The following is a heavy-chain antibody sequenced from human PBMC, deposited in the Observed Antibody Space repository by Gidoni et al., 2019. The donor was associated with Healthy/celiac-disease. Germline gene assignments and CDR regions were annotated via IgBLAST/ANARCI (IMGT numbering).Heavy chain of an antibody. J-gene: IGHJ5*02. CDR3: ARDRYYGDYVGWFDP. CDR1: GGSISSYY. V-gene: IGHV4-59*01. CDR2: IYYSGST. D-gene: IGHD4-17*01. Sequence: QVQLQESGPGLVKPPETLSLTCTVSGGSISSYYWSWIRQPPGKGLEWIGYIYYSGSTNYNPSLKSRVTISVDTSKNQFSLKLSSVTAADTAVYYCARDRYYGDYVGWFDPWGQGTLVTVSS.